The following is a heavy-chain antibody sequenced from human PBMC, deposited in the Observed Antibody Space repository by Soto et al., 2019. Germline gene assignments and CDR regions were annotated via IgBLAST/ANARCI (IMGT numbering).Heavy chain of an antibody. CDR2: ISGSGGST. J-gene: IGHJ6*02. CDR3: AKGLPLYSSREASYYYYGMDV. Sequence: GGSLRLSCAASGFTFSSYAMSWVRQAPGKGLEWVSAISGSGGSTYYADSVKGRFTISRDNSKNTLYLQMNSLRAEDTAVYYCAKGLPLYSSREASYYYYGMDVWGQGTTVTVSS. CDR1: GFTFSSYA. D-gene: IGHD6-13*01. V-gene: IGHV3-23*01.